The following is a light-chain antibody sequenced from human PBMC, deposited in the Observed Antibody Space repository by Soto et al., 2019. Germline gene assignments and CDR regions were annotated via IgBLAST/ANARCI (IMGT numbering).Light chain of an antibody. CDR2: GDN. CDR1: SSNIGSNA. V-gene: IGLV1-44*01. CDR3: ATWDDSLNGPV. Sequence: QSVLTQPPSASGTPGQRVTISCSGRSSNIGSNAVNWYQQFPGMAPKLLIYGDNQRASGVPDRFSGSKSGASASLAIGGLQSDDEADYYCATWDDSLNGPVFGGGTKLTVL. J-gene: IGLJ3*02.